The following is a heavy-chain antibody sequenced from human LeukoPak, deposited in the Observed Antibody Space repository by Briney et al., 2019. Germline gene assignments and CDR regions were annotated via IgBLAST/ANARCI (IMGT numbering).Heavy chain of an antibody. D-gene: IGHD5-24*01. CDR2: ICYSGST. CDR3: ARGRRDGLLFNPDFDY. J-gene: IGHJ4*02. V-gene: IGHV4-59*01. Sequence: SETLSLTCTVSGGSISSYYWSWIRPPPGKGLEWIGYICYSGSTNYNPSLKSRVTISVDTSKNQFSLKLSSVTAADTAVYYCARGRRDGLLFNPDFDYWGQGTLVTVSS. CDR1: GGSISSYY.